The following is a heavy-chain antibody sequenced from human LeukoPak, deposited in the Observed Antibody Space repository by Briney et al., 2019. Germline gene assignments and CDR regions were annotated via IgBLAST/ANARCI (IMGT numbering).Heavy chain of an antibody. CDR2: IYYSGST. V-gene: IGHV4-39*07. Sequence: PSGTLSLTCAVSGGSISSSSYYWGWIRQPPGKGLEWIGSIYYSGSTYYNPSLKSRVTMSVDTSKNQFSLKLSSVTAADTAVYYCARAHDTYTPVTGYSYYMDVWGKGTTVTVSS. CDR3: ARAHDTYTPVTGYSYYMDV. J-gene: IGHJ6*03. CDR1: GGSISSSSYY. D-gene: IGHD3-9*01.